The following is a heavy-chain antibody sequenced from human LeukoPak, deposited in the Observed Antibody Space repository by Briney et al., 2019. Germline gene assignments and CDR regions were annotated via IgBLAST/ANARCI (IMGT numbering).Heavy chain of an antibody. CDR3: TSGTRDDY. Sequence: GGSLILSCAASGFTFSDHYMDWVRQAPGKGLEWVGRIGNQANTYTTEYAASVKGKFTISRDDSKNSLYLQMNSLKTEDTAMYYCTSGTRDDYWGQGTLVTVSS. V-gene: IGHV3-72*01. J-gene: IGHJ4*02. CDR1: GFTFSDHY. D-gene: IGHD6-13*01. CDR2: IGNQANTYTT.